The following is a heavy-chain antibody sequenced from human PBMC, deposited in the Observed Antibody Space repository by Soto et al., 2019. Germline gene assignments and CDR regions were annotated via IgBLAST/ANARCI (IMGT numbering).Heavy chain of an antibody. CDR3: ARVPNNWFDP. V-gene: IGHV4-59*01. CDR2: IYYSVST. Sequence: SEPRSLTCTVSGGSISSYYWSWIRQPPGKGLEWIGYIYYSVSTNYNPSLKSRVTISVDTSKNQFSLKLSSVTAADTAVYYCARVPNNWFDPWGQGTLVT. CDR1: GGSISSYY. J-gene: IGHJ5*02.